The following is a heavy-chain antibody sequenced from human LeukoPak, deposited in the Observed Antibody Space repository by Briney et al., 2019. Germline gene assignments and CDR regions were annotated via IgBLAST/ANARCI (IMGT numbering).Heavy chain of an antibody. J-gene: IGHJ5*02. CDR1: GYTLTELP. D-gene: IGHD3-10*01. Sequence: GASVKVSCKVFGYTLTELPIHWVRQAPGQGLEWMGWISAYNGNTNYAQKLQGRVTMTTDTSTSTAYMELRSLRSDDTAVYYCARDRRTMVRGFFDPWGQGTLVTVSS. V-gene: IGHV1-18*01. CDR3: ARDRRTMVRGFFDP. CDR2: ISAYNGNT.